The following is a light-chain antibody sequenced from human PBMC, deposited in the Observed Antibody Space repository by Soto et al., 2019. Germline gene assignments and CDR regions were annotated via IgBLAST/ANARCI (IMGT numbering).Light chain of an antibody. CDR2: QDS. CDR1: KLGDKY. V-gene: IGLV3-1*01. Sequence: SYELTQPPSVSVSPGQTASITCSGDKLGDKYACWYQQKPGQSPVLVIYQDSKRPSGIPARFSGSNTGNTATLTISGTQGMDEDDYYCQAWDTSTDVVFGGGTKVTVL. J-gene: IGLJ2*01. CDR3: QAWDTSTDVV.